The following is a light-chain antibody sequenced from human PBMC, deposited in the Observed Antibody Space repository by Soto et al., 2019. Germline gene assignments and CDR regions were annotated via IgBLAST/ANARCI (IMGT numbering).Light chain of an antibody. CDR3: QQYGSSRT. CDR2: GAS. CDR1: QSVSSSY. V-gene: IGKV3-20*01. J-gene: IGKJ1*01. Sequence: EIVLTQSPGTLSLSPGERATLSCRASQSVSSSYLAWYQQKPGQAPRLLIYGASSRATGIPDRFSGSGSGTDFPRTISRLEPEDFAVYYCQQYGSSRTFGQGTKVEIK.